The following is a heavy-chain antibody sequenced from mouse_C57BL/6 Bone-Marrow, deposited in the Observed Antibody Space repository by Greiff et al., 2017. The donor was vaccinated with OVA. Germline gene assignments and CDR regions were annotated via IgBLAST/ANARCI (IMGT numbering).Heavy chain of an antibody. J-gene: IGHJ4*01. CDR1: GYTFTSYG. CDR2: IYPRSGNT. V-gene: IGHV1-81*01. CDR3: ARPSYYGSTFYAMDC. Sequence: QVQLQQSGAELARPGASVKLSCKASGYTFTSYGISWVKQRNGQGLEWIGEIYPRSGNTYYNEKFKGKATLTADKSSSTAYMELRSLTSEDSAVYFCARPSYYGSTFYAMDCWGQGTSVTVSS. D-gene: IGHD1-1*01.